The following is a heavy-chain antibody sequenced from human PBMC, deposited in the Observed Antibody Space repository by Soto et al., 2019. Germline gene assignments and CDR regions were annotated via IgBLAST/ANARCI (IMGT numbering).Heavy chain of an antibody. J-gene: IGHJ4*02. CDR1: GCSISSGGYY. Sequence: PSETLSLTCTVSGCSISSGGYYWSWIRQQLGKGLEWIGYIYYSGSTYYNPSLKSRVTISVDTSKNQFSLKLSSVTAADTAVYYCARDVADYDSSGYFDYWGQGTLVTVPQ. CDR2: IYYSGST. CDR3: ARDVADYDSSGYFDY. V-gene: IGHV4-31*03. D-gene: IGHD3-22*01.